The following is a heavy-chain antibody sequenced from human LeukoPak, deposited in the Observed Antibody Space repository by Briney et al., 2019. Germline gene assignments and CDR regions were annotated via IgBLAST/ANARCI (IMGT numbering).Heavy chain of an antibody. CDR1: GGSISSYY. D-gene: IGHD1-1*01. Sequence: SETPSLTCTVSGGSISSYYWSWIRQPAGKGLEWIGRIYTSGSTNYNPSLKSRVTMSVDTSKNQFSLKLSSVTAADTAVYYCARDGGGTGTTWWFDPWGQGTLVTVSS. CDR2: IYTSGST. J-gene: IGHJ5*02. V-gene: IGHV4-4*07. CDR3: ARDGGGTGTTWWFDP.